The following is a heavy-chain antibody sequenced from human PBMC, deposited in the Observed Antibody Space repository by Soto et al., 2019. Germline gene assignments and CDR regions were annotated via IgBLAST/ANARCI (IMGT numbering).Heavy chain of an antibody. V-gene: IGHV4-59*01. D-gene: IGHD3-3*01. CDR1: GGSISSYY. CDR2: IYYSGST. CDR3: ARDRYDFWSGYYNPSYYYYMDV. Sequence: PSETLSLTCTVSGGSISSYYWSWIRQPPGKGLEWIGYIYYSGSTNYNPSLKSRVTISVDTSKNQFSLKLSSVTAADTAVYYCARDRYDFWSGYYNPSYYYYMDVWGKGTTVTVSS. J-gene: IGHJ6*03.